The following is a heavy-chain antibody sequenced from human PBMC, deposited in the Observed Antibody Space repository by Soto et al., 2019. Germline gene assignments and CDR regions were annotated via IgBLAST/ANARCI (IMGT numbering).Heavy chain of an antibody. CDR1: AYTFTNYG. V-gene: IGHV1-18*01. D-gene: IGHD3-10*01. J-gene: IGHJ6*02. CDR2: ISGVNGQT. Sequence: QVQLVQSGPEVRKPGASVKVSCKASAYTFTNYGISWVRQAPGQGLEWMGWISGVNGQTNYAQKFRGRVTITTDTSTRQAYMELRSRRSDDTAMYYCARDGGNKLWVEGRNARDVGGHGTTVTVSS. CDR3: ARDGGNKLWVEGRNARDV.